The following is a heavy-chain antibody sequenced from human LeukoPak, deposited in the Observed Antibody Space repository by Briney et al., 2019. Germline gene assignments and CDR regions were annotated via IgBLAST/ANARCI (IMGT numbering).Heavy chain of an antibody. CDR3: AREKPRYYYMDV. J-gene: IGHJ6*03. CDR2: ISYDGSNK. Sequence: GGSLRLSCAASGFTFSNYGMHWVRQAPGKGLEWVAVISYDGSNKYYADSVKGRFTISRDNSKNTLYLQMNSLRAEDTAVYYCAREKPRYYYMDVWGKGTTVTVSS. CDR1: GFTFSNYG. V-gene: IGHV3-30*03.